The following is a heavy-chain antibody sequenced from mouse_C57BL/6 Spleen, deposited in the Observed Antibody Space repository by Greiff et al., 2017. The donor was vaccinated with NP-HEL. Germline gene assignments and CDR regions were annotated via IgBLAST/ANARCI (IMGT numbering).Heavy chain of an antibody. CDR2: IDPANGNT. CDR1: GFNIKNTY. J-gene: IGHJ2*01. Sequence: VQLQQSVAELVRPGASVKLSCTASGFNIKNTYMPWVKQRPEQGLEWIGRIDPANGNTKYAPKFQGKATITADTSSNTAYLQLSSLTSEDTAIYYCARRSRYYFDYWGQGTTLTVSS. CDR3: ARRSRYYFDY. V-gene: IGHV14-3*01.